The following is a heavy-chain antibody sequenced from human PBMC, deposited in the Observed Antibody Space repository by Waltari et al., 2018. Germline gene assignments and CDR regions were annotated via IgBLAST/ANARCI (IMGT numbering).Heavy chain of an antibody. Sequence: QLQLQESGPGLVKPSETLSLTCTVSGGSISSTTYFWGWIRQPPGKGLEWIGSIHYTGSTYYNPSLKSRVTISVDTSKNQFSLKLSSVTAADTAVYYCARALEYSSSSGWGYWGQGTLVTVSS. V-gene: IGHV4-39*07. CDR2: IHYTGST. CDR1: GGSISSTTYF. CDR3: ARALEYSSSSGWGY. J-gene: IGHJ4*02. D-gene: IGHD6-6*01.